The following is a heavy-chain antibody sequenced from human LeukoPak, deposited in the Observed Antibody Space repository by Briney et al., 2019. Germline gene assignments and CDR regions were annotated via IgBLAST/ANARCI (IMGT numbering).Heavy chain of an antibody. Sequence: SKTLAKSYSVSCGAIRSYYWSWIRQPPGQGLESIVYIYYSGSTNYNPSLKSRVTISVDTSKNQFSLKLSSVTAADTAVYYCARDRYDIFPNYGMDVWGQGTTVTVSS. CDR1: CGAIRSYY. CDR2: IYYSGST. D-gene: IGHD3-9*01. V-gene: IGHV4-59*01. CDR3: ARDRYDIFPNYGMDV. J-gene: IGHJ6*02.